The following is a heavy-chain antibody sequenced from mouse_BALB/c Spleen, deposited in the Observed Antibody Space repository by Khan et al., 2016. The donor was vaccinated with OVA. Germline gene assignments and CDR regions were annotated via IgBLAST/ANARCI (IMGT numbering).Heavy chain of an antibody. J-gene: IGHJ2*01. CDR2: ISSGGST. V-gene: IGHV5-6-5*01. Sequence: EVQLVESGGGLVKPGGSLKLSCAASGFTFSSYAMSWVRQTPEKRLEWVASISSGGSTYYPDSVKGRFTISRDNARNILYLQMSSLRSEDTAMYYCARGYGFDYWGQGTTLTVSS. D-gene: IGHD2-10*02. CDR1: GFTFSSYA. CDR3: ARGYGFDY.